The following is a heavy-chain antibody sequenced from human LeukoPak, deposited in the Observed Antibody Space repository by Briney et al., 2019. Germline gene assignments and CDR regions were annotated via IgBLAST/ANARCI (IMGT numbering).Heavy chain of an antibody. V-gene: IGHV3-48*04. CDR1: GFMFSSYS. D-gene: IGHD3-10*01. CDR3: ARGGLGSWTFDS. CDR2: ISTSASTK. J-gene: IGHJ4*02. Sequence: GGSLRLSCAASGFMFSSYSWNWVRRAPGKGLEWISYISTSASTKYYADSVKGRFTISRDNAKHSLYLQMNSLRVEDTAVYYCARGGLGSWTFDSWGQGTLVTVSS.